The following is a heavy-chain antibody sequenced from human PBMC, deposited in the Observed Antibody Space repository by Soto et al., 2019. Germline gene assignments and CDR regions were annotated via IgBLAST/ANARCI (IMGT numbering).Heavy chain of an antibody. D-gene: IGHD1-7*01. J-gene: IGHJ6*02. CDR1: GGSLSGYY. Sequence: QVQLQQWGAGLLKPSETLSLTCAVNGGSLSGYYWSWIRQSPGKGLEGIGEINHRGSSDYNPSLKSRVTISIDASKNHVTLELTSVTAADTAVYYCARSDNRNSLYGVDVWGQGTAVTVSS. CDR3: ARSDNRNSLYGVDV. V-gene: IGHV4-34*01. CDR2: INHRGSS.